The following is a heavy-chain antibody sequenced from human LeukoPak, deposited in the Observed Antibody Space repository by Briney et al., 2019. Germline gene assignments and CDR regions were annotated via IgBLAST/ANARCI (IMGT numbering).Heavy chain of an antibody. J-gene: IGHJ4*02. CDR3: ASSGWYETGFDY. CDR1: GGSISSYY. Sequence: KASETLSLTCTVSGGSISSYYWSWIRQPPGKGLEWIGYIYYSGSTNYNPSLKSRVAISVDTSKNQFSLKLSSVTAADTAVYYCASSGWYETGFDYWGQGTLVTVSS. D-gene: IGHD6-19*01. V-gene: IGHV4-59*01. CDR2: IYYSGST.